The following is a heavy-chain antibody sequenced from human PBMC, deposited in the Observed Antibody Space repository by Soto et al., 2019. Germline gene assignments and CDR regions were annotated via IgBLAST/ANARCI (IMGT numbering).Heavy chain of an antibody. J-gene: IGHJ4*02. D-gene: IGHD3-10*01. CDR2: IIPIFGTA. V-gene: IGHV1-69*01. CDR3: ARLPDGDKDLHSDY. CDR1: GGTFSSYA. Sequence: QVQLVQSGAEVKKPGSSVKVSCKASGGTFSSYAISWVRQAPGQGLEWMGGIIPIFGTANYAQKFQGRVTITADESTSTAYMELSSLRSEDTAVYYCARLPDGDKDLHSDYWGQGTLVTVSS.